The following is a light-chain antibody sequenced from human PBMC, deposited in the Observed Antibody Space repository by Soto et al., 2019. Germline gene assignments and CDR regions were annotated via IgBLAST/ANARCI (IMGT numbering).Light chain of an antibody. Sequence: EIVLTQSPGTLSLSPGERATLSCRASQSVSSSYLAWYQQKPGQAPRLLISGASSRATGIPDRFTGGGSGTDFTLTISRLEPEDFAVYYCQQYGSSPRTFGQGTKAEIQ. J-gene: IGKJ1*01. CDR1: QSVSSSY. CDR2: GAS. V-gene: IGKV3-20*01. CDR3: QQYGSSPRT.